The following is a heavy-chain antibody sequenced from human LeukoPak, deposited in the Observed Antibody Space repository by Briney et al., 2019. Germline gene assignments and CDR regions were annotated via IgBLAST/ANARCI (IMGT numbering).Heavy chain of an antibody. D-gene: IGHD1-7*01. CDR1: GASMSGYY. CDR3: VTWNYAVFDY. Sequence: SETLSLTCTVSGASMSGYYWSWIRQPPGRGLEWIGYISYSGNRNYNPSLKSRVTMSVDTSKNQFSLKLSSVTAADTAVYYCVTWNYAVFDYWGQGIQVTVSS. CDR2: ISYSGNR. J-gene: IGHJ4*02. V-gene: IGHV4-59*01.